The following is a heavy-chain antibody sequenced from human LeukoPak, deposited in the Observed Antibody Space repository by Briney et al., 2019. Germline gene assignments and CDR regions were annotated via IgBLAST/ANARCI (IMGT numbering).Heavy chain of an antibody. V-gene: IGHV3-7*01. Sequence: PGGSLRLSCAASGFTFSDSWMSWVRQAPGKGLEWVANMNQDGSAKDYVDPVKGRFTISRDNARNSLYLQMSSLRAEDTAVYYCATYTHWVAGDVWGQGTTVTVSS. CDR1: GFTFSDSW. CDR2: MNQDGSAK. D-gene: IGHD3-16*01. J-gene: IGHJ6*02. CDR3: ATYTHWVAGDV.